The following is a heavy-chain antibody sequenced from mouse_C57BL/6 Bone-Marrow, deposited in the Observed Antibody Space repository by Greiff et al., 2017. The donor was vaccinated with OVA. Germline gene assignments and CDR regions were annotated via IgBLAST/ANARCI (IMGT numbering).Heavy chain of an antibody. J-gene: IGHJ3*01. CDR3: ARNWVFAY. D-gene: IGHD4-1*01. Sequence: VKLMESGAELARPGASVKLSCKASGYTFTSYGISWVKQRTGQGLEWIGEIYPRSGNTYYNEKFKGKATLTADKSSSTAYMELRSLTSEDSAVYFCARNWVFAYWGQGTLVTVSA. CDR2: IYPRSGNT. CDR1: GYTFTSYG. V-gene: IGHV1-81*01.